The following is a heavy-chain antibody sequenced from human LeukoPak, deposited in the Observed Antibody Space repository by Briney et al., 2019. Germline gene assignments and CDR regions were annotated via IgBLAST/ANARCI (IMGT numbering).Heavy chain of an antibody. J-gene: IGHJ4*02. CDR2: IYYSAST. D-gene: IGHD5-12*01. Sequence: SETLSLTCTVSGGSISSYYWSWIRQPPGKGLEWIGYIYYSASTNYNPSLKSRVTISVDTSKNQFSLKLSSVTAADTAVYYCARQCSGYDTCFDYWGQGTLVTVSS. CDR1: GGSISSYY. V-gene: IGHV4-59*08. CDR3: ARQCSGYDTCFDY.